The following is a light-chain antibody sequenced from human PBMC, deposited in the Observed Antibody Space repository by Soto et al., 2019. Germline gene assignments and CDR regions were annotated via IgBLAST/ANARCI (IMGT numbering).Light chain of an antibody. CDR1: SSNIKTNY. CDR3: ATWDETLSGHV. CDR2: RND. J-gene: IGLJ1*01. Sequence: QSVLTQPPSASWTPGQRVVISCSGSSSNIKTNYVHWYQQLPGMGPKLLIYRNDQRPSGVPDRFSGSKSGTSASLAISGLRSEDEAEYYCATWDETLSGHVFGTGTKVTVL. V-gene: IGLV1-47*01.